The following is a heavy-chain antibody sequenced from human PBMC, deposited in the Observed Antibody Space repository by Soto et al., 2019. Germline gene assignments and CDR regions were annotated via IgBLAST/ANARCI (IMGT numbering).Heavy chain of an antibody. J-gene: IGHJ4*02. CDR3: ARLYSSGWYDY. CDR2: IDWDDDK. D-gene: IGHD6-19*01. Sequence: PTLVNPTQTLTLTCTFSGFSLSTSGMRVSWIRQPPGKALEWLARIDWDDDKFYSTSLMTRLTISKDTSKNQVVLTMTNMDPVDTATYYCARLYSSGWYDYWGQGTLVTVSS. CDR1: GFSLSTSGMR. V-gene: IGHV2-70*04.